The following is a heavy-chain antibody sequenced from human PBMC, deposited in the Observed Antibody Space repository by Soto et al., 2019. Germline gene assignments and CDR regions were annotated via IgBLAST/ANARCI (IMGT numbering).Heavy chain of an antibody. D-gene: IGHD3-22*01. Sequence: ASVKVSCKASGGTFSSYAISWVRQAPGQGLEWMGGIIPIFGTASYAQKFQGRVTITADESTSTAYMELSSLRSEDTAVYYCASGGVYDSSGYVFDYWGQGTLVTVSS. CDR1: GGTFSSYA. CDR2: IIPIFGTA. J-gene: IGHJ4*02. CDR3: ASGGVYDSSGYVFDY. V-gene: IGHV1-69*13.